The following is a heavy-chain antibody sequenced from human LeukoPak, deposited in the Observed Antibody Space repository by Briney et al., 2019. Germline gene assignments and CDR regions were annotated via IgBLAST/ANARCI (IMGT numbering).Heavy chain of an antibody. CDR1: RGTFSSYA. Sequence: ASVKVSCKASRGTFSSYAISWVRQAPGQGLEWMGRIIPILGIANYAQKFQGRVTITADKSTSTAYMELSSLRSEDTAVYYCARVDSSSWYYFDYWGQGTLVTVSS. J-gene: IGHJ4*02. CDR3: ARVDSSSWYYFDY. V-gene: IGHV1-69*04. CDR2: IIPILGIA. D-gene: IGHD6-13*01.